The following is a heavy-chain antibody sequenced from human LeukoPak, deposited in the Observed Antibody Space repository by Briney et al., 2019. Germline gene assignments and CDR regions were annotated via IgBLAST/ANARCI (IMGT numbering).Heavy chain of an antibody. CDR2: INPNSGGT. Sequence: ASVKVSCKTSGYTFTDYYIHWVRQAPGQGLEWMGWINPNSGGTNYAQKFQGRVTMTRDTSISTAYMELSRLRSDDTAVYYCARDRMTTLNWFDPWGQGTLVTVSS. V-gene: IGHV1-2*02. J-gene: IGHJ5*02. D-gene: IGHD4-11*01. CDR1: GYTFTDYY. CDR3: ARDRMTTLNWFDP.